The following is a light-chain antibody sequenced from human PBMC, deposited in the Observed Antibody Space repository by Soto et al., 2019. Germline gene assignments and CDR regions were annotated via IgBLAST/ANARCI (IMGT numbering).Light chain of an antibody. J-gene: IGKJ2*01. Sequence: DIQMTQSPSSLSASVGDRVTITCRASQTISNYLNWYQQKPGEAPKILIHDASTLEIGVPSRFSGSGSGTDFTLIISGLQPEDFATYYCQQSYSPPQYTVGQGTKVEIK. CDR2: DAS. CDR3: QQSYSPPQYT. V-gene: IGKV1-39*01. CDR1: QTISNY.